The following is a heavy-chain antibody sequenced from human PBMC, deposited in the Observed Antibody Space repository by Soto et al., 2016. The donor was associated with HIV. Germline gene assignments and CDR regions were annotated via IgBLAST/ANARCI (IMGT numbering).Heavy chain of an antibody. D-gene: IGHD4-17*01. CDR2: IYSGGDT. Sequence: EVQLVESGGGLVQPGGSLRLSCAASEFIVSSNYMNWVRQAPGQGLEWVSIIYSGGDTNYADSVKGRFTISRDNSKNTLYLQMNSLRTEDTAVYYRVRDLLRRQGAFDIWGQGTLVTVSS. CDR3: VRDLLRRQGAFDI. J-gene: IGHJ3*02. V-gene: IGHV3-66*01. CDR1: EFIVSSNY.